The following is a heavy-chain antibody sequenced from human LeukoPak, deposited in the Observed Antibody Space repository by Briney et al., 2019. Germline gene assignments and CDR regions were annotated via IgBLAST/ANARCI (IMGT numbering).Heavy chain of an antibody. CDR1: GGPLNRYA. Sequence: ASVEVLCKASGGPLNRYAIRWVPQAPGQGLEGMGGILPILGTARYAQKFQGRVTITTDESTSTAYMELSSLSSEDTAVYYCARDRGTTFDAFDIWGQGTMVTVSS. CDR3: ARDRGTTFDAFDI. CDR2: ILPILGTA. V-gene: IGHV1-69*05. J-gene: IGHJ3*02. D-gene: IGHD1-14*01.